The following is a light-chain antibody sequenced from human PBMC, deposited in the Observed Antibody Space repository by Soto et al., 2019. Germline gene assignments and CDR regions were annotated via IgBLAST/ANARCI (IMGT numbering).Light chain of an antibody. CDR1: QSVSSY. Sequence: EIVLTQSPATLSLSPGERATLSCRASQSVSSYLAWYQQKPGQAPRLLIYDASNMATGIPARFSGSGSGTDFTLTISSLEPDDVAVYYCQQRSDWPSTFGGGTKVQIK. J-gene: IGKJ4*01. V-gene: IGKV3-11*01. CDR3: QQRSDWPST. CDR2: DAS.